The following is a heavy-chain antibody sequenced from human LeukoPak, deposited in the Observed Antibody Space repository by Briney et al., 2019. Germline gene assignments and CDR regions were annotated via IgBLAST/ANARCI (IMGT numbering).Heavy chain of an antibody. CDR3: ATDGGYCSSTSCLKYFQH. Sequence: ASVKVSCKVSGYTLTELSMHWVRQAPGKGLEWMGSFDPEDGETIYAQKFQGRVTMTEDTSTDTAYMELSSLRSEDTAVYYCATDGGYCSSTSCLKYFQHWGQGTLVTVSS. CDR2: FDPEDGET. J-gene: IGHJ1*01. V-gene: IGHV1-24*01. CDR1: GYTLTELS. D-gene: IGHD2-2*01.